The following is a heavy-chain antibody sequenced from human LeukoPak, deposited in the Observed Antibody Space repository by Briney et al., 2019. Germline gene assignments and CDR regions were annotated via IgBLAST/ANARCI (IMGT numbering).Heavy chain of an antibody. Sequence: ASVKVSCKVSGYTLTELSMHWVRQAPGKGLEWMEGFDPEDGETIYAQKFQGRVTITADKSTSTAYMELSSLRSEDTAVYYCARGGGVLPDGSFDYWGQGTLVTVSS. CDR3: ARGGGVLPDGSFDY. CDR1: GYTLTELS. J-gene: IGHJ4*02. CDR2: FDPEDGET. D-gene: IGHD2-15*01. V-gene: IGHV1-24*01.